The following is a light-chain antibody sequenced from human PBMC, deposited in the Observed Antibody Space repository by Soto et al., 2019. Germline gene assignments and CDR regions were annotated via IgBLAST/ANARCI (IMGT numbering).Light chain of an antibody. Sequence: DIQMTQSPSSLSASVGDRVTMTCRASQGVSRYLAWYQQKPGEVPKLLIYGASTLQSGVPSRFRGSGSGTDLALTITGLQPEDVATYYCQKYNGDPPFTFGPGTRVDIK. CDR1: QGVSRY. J-gene: IGKJ3*01. CDR3: QKYNGDPPFT. CDR2: GAS. V-gene: IGKV1-27*01.